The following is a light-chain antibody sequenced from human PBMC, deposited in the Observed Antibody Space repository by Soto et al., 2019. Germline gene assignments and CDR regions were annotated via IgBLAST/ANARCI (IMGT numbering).Light chain of an antibody. CDR2: EGS. Sequence: QSVLTQPASVSGSPGQSITISCTGTSSDVGSYNLVSWYQQPPGEAPKLMIYEGSKRPSGVSNRFSGSKSGDTASLTISGLQAEDEADYYCCSYCSDNILVVFGGGTKVTVL. CDR3: CSYCSDNILVV. CDR1: SSDVGSYNL. J-gene: IGLJ2*01. V-gene: IGLV2-14*02.